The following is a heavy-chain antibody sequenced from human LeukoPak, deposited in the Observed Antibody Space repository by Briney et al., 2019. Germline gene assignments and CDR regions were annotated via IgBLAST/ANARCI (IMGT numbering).Heavy chain of an antibody. J-gene: IGHJ5*02. Sequence: GSVKVSCKASGYTFTSYGISWVRQAPGQGLEWMGWISAYNGNTNYAQKLQGRVTMTTDTSTSTAYMELRSLRSDDTAVYYCARAPPVLLWFGESVGWFDPWGQGTLVTVSS. CDR2: ISAYNGNT. V-gene: IGHV1-18*01. D-gene: IGHD3-10*01. CDR1: GYTFTSYG. CDR3: ARAPPVLLWFGESVGWFDP.